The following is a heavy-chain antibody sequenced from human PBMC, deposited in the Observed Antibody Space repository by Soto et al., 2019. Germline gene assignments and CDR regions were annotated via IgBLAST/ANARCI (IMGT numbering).Heavy chain of an antibody. V-gene: IGHV4-4*02. CDR3: ARLACSSSRNYYYGMDV. D-gene: IGHD6-13*01. Sequence: SSETLSLTCAVSGGSISSSNWWSWVRQPPGKGLEWIGEIYHSGSTNYNPSLKSRVTISVDKSKNQFSLKLSSVTAADTAVYYCARLACSSSRNYYYGMDVWGQGTTVTVSS. J-gene: IGHJ6*02. CDR2: IYHSGST. CDR1: GGSISSSNW.